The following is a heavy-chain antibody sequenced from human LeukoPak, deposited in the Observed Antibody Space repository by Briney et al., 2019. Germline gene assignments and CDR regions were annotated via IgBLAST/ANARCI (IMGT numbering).Heavy chain of an antibody. CDR3: ARGRDGYNWIDY. J-gene: IGHJ4*02. CDR2: IWYDGTNK. V-gene: IGHV3-33*01. D-gene: IGHD5-24*01. Sequence: GGSLRLSCAASGFTFSSCGTHWVRQAPGKGLEWVAVIWYDGTNKYYADSVKGRFTISRDNSKNTLYLQMNSLRAEDTAVYYCARGRDGYNWIDYWGQGTLVTVSS. CDR1: GFTFSSCG.